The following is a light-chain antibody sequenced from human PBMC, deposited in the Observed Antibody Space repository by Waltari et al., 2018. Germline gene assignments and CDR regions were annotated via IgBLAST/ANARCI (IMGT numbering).Light chain of an antibody. V-gene: IGKV3-11*01. CDR1: QTISTY. CDR2: DAS. J-gene: IGKJ2*02. CDR3: QQRTNWPRT. Sequence: EIVLTQSPATLSLSPGEGATLSCRASQTISTYLAWYQQKAGQAPRLLIYDASKRATGIPARFSGSGSGTDFTLTISSLEPEDFALYYCQQRTNWPRTFGQGTKLAIK.